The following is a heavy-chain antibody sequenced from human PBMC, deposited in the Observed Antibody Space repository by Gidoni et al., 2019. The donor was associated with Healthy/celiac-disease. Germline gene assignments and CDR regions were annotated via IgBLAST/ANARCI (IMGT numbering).Heavy chain of an antibody. Sequence: QVQLQESGPGLVKPSETLSLTCTVPGGSISSYYWSWIRQPPGKGLEWIGYIYYSGSTNYNPSLKSRVTISVDTSKNQFSLKLSSVTAADTAVYYCASLAAAGTGDYYGMDVWGQGTTVTVSS. CDR2: IYYSGST. D-gene: IGHD6-13*01. J-gene: IGHJ6*02. V-gene: IGHV4-59*01. CDR1: GGSISSYY. CDR3: ASLAAAGTGDYYGMDV.